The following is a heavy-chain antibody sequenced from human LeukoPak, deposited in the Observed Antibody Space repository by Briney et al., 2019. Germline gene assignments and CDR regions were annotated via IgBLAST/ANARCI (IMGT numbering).Heavy chain of an antibody. CDR1: GGSIRGCY. D-gene: IGHD3-22*01. CDR2: IYSSGST. V-gene: IGHV4-59*12. Sequence: KPSETLSLTCNVSGGSIRGCYWSWIRQPPGKGLEWIGYIYSSGSTNYNPSLKSRVTISVDTSKNQFSLKLSSVTAADTAVYYCARGWHYDSSGYYYRGEYFQHWGQGTLVTVSS. J-gene: IGHJ1*01. CDR3: ARGWHYDSSGYYYRGEYFQH.